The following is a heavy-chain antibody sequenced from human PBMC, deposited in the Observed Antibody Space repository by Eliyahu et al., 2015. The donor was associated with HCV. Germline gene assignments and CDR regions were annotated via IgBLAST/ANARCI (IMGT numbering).Heavy chain of an antibody. D-gene: IGHD3-10*01. CDR1: GGSFNGFY. CDR2: IIHSXAT. V-gene: IGHV4-34*02. CDR3: ARSGSPSYYYGLDV. Sequence: QVRLQQWGAGLLKPSETLSLTCAAYGGSFNGFYWNWIRHPPGQGLEWIGQIIHSXATKYPPSLKSRVTISVDTSKNQFSLKVKSVTAADTGVYYCARSGSPSYYYGLDVWGHGTTVTVSS. J-gene: IGHJ6*02.